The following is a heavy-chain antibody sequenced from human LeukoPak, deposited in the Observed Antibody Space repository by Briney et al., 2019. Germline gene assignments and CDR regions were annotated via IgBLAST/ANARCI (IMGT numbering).Heavy chain of an antibody. CDR1: GGSVSSTSYY. J-gene: IGHJ4*02. Sequence: SETLSVTCTVSGGSVSSTSYYWGWLRQPPGKGLEWIGSIYASGSTYYNASLKSRVTMSVDTSKNQFSLKLSSVTAADTAVYYCAGSFYSSLSRSSTFDYWGQGTLVIVSS. D-gene: IGHD6-6*01. V-gene: IGHV4-39*01. CDR2: IYASGST. CDR3: AGSFYSSLSRSSTFDY.